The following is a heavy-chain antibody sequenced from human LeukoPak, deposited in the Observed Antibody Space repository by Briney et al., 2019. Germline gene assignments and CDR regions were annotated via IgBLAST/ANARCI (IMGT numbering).Heavy chain of an antibody. D-gene: IGHD5-18*01. CDR3: ARELDTAMVTYYFDY. J-gene: IGHJ4*02. CDR1: GGSISSGSYY. V-gene: IGHV4-61*02. Sequence: PSQTLSLTCTVSGGSISSGSYYWSWIRQPAGKGLEWIGRIYTSGSTNYNPSLKSRVTISVDTSKNQFSLKLSSVTAADTAVYYCARELDTAMVTYYFDYWRQGTLVTVSS. CDR2: IYTSGST.